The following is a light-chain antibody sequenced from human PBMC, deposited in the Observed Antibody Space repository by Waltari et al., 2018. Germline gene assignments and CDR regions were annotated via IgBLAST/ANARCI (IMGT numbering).Light chain of an antibody. V-gene: IGKV4-1*01. CDR2: WAS. Sequence: DIVVTQPPDPMAVHLGERAIITCKHSLTGVNSANYTTYLAWYQQKPGQPPKLLLYWASAREPGVPDRFSGSESGTDVTLTISSLQAEDVAIYYCQQYYSIPYTFGQGTKLEIK. CDR1: LTGVNSANYTTY. CDR3: QQYYSIPYT. J-gene: IGKJ2*01.